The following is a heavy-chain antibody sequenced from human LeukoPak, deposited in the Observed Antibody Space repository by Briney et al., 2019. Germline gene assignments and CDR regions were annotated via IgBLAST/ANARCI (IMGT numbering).Heavy chain of an antibody. D-gene: IGHD3-22*01. Sequence: PGGSLRLSCAASGFTFSSYWMSWVRQAPGKGLEWVANIKQDGSEKYYVDSVKGRFTISRDNAKNSLYLQMNSLRAEDTAVYYCARSKHYYDSSGYQTTGDYWGQGTLVTVSS. V-gene: IGHV3-7*03. CDR2: IKQDGSEK. CDR3: ARSKHYYDSSGYQTTGDY. CDR1: GFTFSSYW. J-gene: IGHJ4*02.